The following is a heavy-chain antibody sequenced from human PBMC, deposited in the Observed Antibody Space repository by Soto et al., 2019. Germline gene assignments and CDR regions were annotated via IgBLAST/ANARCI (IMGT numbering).Heavy chain of an antibody. J-gene: IGHJ4*02. Sequence: GESLKISCKGSGYGFTSYWISWVRQMPGKGLEWMGRIDPSDSYTNYSPSFQGHVTISADKSISTAYLQWSSLKASDTAMYYCARIPLYGSGSYALDYWGQGTLVTVS. D-gene: IGHD3-10*01. V-gene: IGHV5-10-1*01. CDR2: IDPSDSYT. CDR1: GYGFTSYW. CDR3: ARIPLYGSGSYALDY.